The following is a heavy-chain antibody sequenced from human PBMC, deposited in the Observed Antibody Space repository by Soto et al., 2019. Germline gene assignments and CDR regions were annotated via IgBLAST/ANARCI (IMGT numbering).Heavy chain of an antibody. CDR1: GDSVSSNSAA. V-gene: IGHV6-1*01. D-gene: IGHD2-2*01. CDR2: TYYRSKWYN. J-gene: IGHJ6*03. CDR3: ARGDIVGVPAASYYYYYMDG. Sequence: SQTLSLTCAISGDSVSSNSAAWNWIRQSPSRGLEWLGRTYYRSKWYNDYAVSVKSRITINPDTSKNQFSLQLNSVTPEDTAVYYCARGDIVGVPAASYYYYYMDGWGKGTTVTVSS.